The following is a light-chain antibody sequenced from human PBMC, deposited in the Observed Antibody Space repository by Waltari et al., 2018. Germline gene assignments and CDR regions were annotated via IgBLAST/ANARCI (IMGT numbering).Light chain of an antibody. J-gene: IGLJ3*02. CDR2: DVS. CDR3: CSFTSRSTWV. Sequence: QSALTQPASVSGSPGQSITIPCTGISSDVGGYNYVSWYQQHPGKVPKLLIFDVSNRPSGVSNRFSGSKSGNTASLTISGLQAEDESDYYCCSFTSRSTWVFGGGTKLTVL. CDR1: SSDVGGYNY. V-gene: IGLV2-14*01.